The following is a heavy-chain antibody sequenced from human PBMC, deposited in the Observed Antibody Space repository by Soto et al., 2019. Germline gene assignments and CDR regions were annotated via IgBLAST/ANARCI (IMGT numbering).Heavy chain of an antibody. D-gene: IGHD3-10*01. CDR1: GGSFSGYY. J-gene: IGHJ4*02. CDR2: INHSGST. Sequence: QVQLQQWGAGLLKPSETLSLTCAVYGGSFSGYYWSWIRQPPGKGLEWIGEINHSGSTNYNPSLKSRVTISVDTSKNQFSLKLSSVTAADTAVYYCASFKTYGSGSYYNMYYFDYWGQGTLVTVSS. CDR3: ASFKTYGSGSYYNMYYFDY. V-gene: IGHV4-34*01.